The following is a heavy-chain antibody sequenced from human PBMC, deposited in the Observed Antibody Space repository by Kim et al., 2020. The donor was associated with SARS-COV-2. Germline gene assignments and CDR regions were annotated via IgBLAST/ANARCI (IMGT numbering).Heavy chain of an antibody. Sequence: SETLSLTCAVYGGSFSGYYWSWIRQPPGKGLEWIGEINHSGSNNYNPSLKSRVTISVDTSKNQFSLKLSSVTAADTAVYYCARDRQRRIVVVPAAIEGMDVWGQGTTVTVSS. CDR3: ARDRQRRIVVVPAAIEGMDV. V-gene: IGHV4-34*01. CDR1: GGSFSGYY. CDR2: INHSGSN. D-gene: IGHD2-2*01. J-gene: IGHJ6*02.